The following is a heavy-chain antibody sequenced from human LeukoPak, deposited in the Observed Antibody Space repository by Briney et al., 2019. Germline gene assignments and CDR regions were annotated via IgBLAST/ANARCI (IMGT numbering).Heavy chain of an antibody. CDR2: IIPILGIA. D-gene: IGHD3-22*01. Sequence: SVKVSCKASGYTFTSYGISWVRQAPGQGLEWMGRIIPILGIANYAQKFQGRVTITADKSTSTAYMELSSLRSEDTAVYYCARASDYYDSSGQFDYWGQGTLVTVSS. CDR3: ARASDYYDSSGQFDY. CDR1: GYTFTSYG. V-gene: IGHV1-69*04. J-gene: IGHJ4*02.